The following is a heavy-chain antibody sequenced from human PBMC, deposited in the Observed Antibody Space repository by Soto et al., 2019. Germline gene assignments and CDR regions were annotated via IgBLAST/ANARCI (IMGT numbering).Heavy chain of an antibody. CDR1: GGSISNYY. CDR3: ARGGQDFWSGYANQNFFDF. D-gene: IGHD3-3*01. Sequence: PSETLSLTCTVSGGSISNYYCNWIRQPAGKGLEWIGRIDTSGSTNYNPSLKSRVTMSVDTSKQEFSLKLSSVTAADTALYYCARGGQDFWSGYANQNFFDFWGQGTRVTVSS. CDR2: IDTSGST. J-gene: IGHJ4*02. V-gene: IGHV4-4*07.